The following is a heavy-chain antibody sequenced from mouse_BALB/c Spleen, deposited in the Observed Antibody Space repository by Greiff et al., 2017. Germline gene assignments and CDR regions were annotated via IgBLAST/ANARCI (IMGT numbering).Heavy chain of an antibody. V-gene: IGHV14-1*02. CDR3: ARKITTVFDY. Sequence: EVKLQESGAELVRPGALVKLSCKASGFNIKDYYMHWVKQRPEQGLEWIGWIDPENGNTIYDPKFQGKASITADTSSNTAYLQLSSLTSEDTAVYYCARKITTVFDYWGQGTTLTVSS. J-gene: IGHJ2*01. CDR1: GFNIKDYY. CDR2: IDPENGNT. D-gene: IGHD1-1*01.